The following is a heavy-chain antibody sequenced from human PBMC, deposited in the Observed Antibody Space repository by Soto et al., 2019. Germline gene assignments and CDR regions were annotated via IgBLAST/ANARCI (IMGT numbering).Heavy chain of an antibody. Sequence: GGSLRLSCAASGFTVSSNYMSWVRQAPGKGLEWVSVIYSGGSTYYADSVKGRFTISRHNSKNTLYLQMNSLRAEDTAVYYCARALPLELGNAFDIWGQGTMVTVSS. CDR2: IYSGGST. CDR3: ARALPLELGNAFDI. CDR1: GFTVSSNY. V-gene: IGHV3-53*04. J-gene: IGHJ3*02. D-gene: IGHD7-27*01.